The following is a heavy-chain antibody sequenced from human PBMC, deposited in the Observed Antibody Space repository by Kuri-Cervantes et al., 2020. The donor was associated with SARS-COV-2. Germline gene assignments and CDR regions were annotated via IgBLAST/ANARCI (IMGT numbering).Heavy chain of an antibody. J-gene: IGHJ5*02. CDR3: ARDRGASIVVVPAAHSNWFDP. CDR1: GYTFTSYG. Sequence: ASVKVSCKASGYTFTSYGISWVRQAPGQGLEWMGWISAYNGNTNYAQKFQGRVTITRDTSASTAYMELSSLRSEDTAVYYCARDRGASIVVVPAAHSNWFDPWGQGTLVTVSS. CDR2: ISAYNGNT. V-gene: IGHV1-18*04. D-gene: IGHD2-2*01.